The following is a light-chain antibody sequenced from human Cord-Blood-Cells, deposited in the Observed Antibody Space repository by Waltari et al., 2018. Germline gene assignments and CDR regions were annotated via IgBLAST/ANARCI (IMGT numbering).Light chain of an antibody. CDR3: AAWDDSLNGWV. Sequence: QSVLTHPPSASGTPGRRVPISCSRSSTNIGSNSVNWYQKLPGTAPKLLIYSNNQRPSGVPDRFSGSKSGTSASLAISGLQSEDEADYYCAAWDDSLNGWVFGGGTKLTVL. J-gene: IGLJ3*02. V-gene: IGLV1-44*01. CDR2: SNN. CDR1: STNIGSNS.